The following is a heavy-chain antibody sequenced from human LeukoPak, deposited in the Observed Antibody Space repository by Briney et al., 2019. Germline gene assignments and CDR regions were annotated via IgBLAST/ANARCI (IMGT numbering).Heavy chain of an antibody. Sequence: GGSLRLSCAASGFAFSSYAMSWVRQAPGKGLEWVSAISGSGGSTYYADSVKGRFTISRDNSKNTLYLQMNSLRAEDTAVYYCAKESGYDCCTAIVFRGQGTLVTVSS. CDR3: AKESGYDCCTAIVF. CDR2: ISGSGGST. CDR1: GFAFSSYA. D-gene: IGHD5-12*01. J-gene: IGHJ4*02. V-gene: IGHV3-23*01.